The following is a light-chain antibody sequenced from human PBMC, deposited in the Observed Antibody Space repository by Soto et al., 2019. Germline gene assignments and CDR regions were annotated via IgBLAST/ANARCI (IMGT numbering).Light chain of an antibody. CDR3: QQRYNTPQVT. CDR2: AAS. V-gene: IGKV2-28*01. J-gene: IGKJ3*01. CDR1: HILLHSNGYNY. Sequence: DIVMTQSPLSLPVTPVEPSSISFISSHILLHSNGYNYFDCYLHKPCHSPHLLIYAASSLQSGVPSRFSGSGSGPDFTLTISSLQPEDFATYYCQQRYNTPQVTFGPGTKWIT.